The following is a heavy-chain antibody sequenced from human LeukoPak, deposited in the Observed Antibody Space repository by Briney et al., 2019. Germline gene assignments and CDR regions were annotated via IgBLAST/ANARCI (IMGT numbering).Heavy chain of an antibody. CDR2: INPNSGGT. J-gene: IGHJ5*02. CDR3: ARTGWFGELPHWWFDP. CDR1: GYTFTGYY. Sequence: VASVKVSCKASGYTFTGYYMHWVRQAPGQGLEWMGWINPNSGGTNYAQKFQGRVTMTRDTSISTAYMELSRLRSDDTAVYYCARTGWFGELPHWWFDPWGQGTLVTASS. V-gene: IGHV1-2*02. D-gene: IGHD3-10*01.